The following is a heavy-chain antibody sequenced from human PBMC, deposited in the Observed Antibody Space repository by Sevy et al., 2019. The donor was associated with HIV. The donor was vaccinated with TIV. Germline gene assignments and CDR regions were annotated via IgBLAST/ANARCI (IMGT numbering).Heavy chain of an antibody. J-gene: IGHJ4*02. V-gene: IGHV3-33*01. Sequence: GGSLRLSCAASGFTFSSYGMHWVRQAPGKGLEWVAVIWYDGSNKYYADSVKGRFTISRDNSKNTLYLQMNSLRAEDTAVYYCARESIAVACYGYDFDDWGQGTLVTVSS. CDR3: ARESIAVACYGYDFDD. CDR2: IWYDGSNK. CDR1: GFTFSSYG. D-gene: IGHD6-19*01.